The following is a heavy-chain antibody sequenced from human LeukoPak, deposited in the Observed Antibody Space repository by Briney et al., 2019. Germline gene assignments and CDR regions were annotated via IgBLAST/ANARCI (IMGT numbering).Heavy chain of an antibody. CDR2: ISYDGSNK. D-gene: IGHD2-15*01. CDR1: GFTFSSDA. Sequence: PVGSLRLSCAASGFTFSSDAMHWVRQAPGKGLEWVAVISYDGSNKYYADSVKGRFTISRDNSKNTLYLQMNSLRAEDTAVYYCARDRGRCSGGSCYSYYYYYGMDVWGQGTTVTVSS. CDR3: ARDRGRCSGGSCYSYYYYYGMDV. V-gene: IGHV3-30-3*01. J-gene: IGHJ6*02.